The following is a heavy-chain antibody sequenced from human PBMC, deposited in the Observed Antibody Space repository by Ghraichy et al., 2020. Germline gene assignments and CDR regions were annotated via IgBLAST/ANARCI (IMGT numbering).Heavy chain of an antibody. CDR2: INSSNSYI. CDR3: SRVADYGDYALYYYYYYRMDV. D-gene: IGHD4-17*01. CDR1: GFTFSSYS. Sequence: GGSLRLSCAASGFTFSSYSMNWVRQAPGKGLEWVSSINSSNSYIYYADSVKGRFTISRDNATNSLYLQMNILRAEDTAVYYYSRVADYGDYALYYYYYYRMDVWSPGPPVTVSS. J-gene: IGHJ6*02. V-gene: IGHV3-21*01.